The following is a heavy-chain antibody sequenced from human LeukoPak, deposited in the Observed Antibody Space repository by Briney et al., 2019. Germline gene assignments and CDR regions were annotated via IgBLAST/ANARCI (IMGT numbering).Heavy chain of an antibody. CDR3: ARGADSSGYYSIFYFDY. CDR1: GASISTYY. J-gene: IGHJ4*02. Sequence: NPSETLSLTCTVSGASISTYYWSWIRQSPGKGLEWIGYIYYSGSTNYNPSLKSRVTISVDTSKDQFSLKLSSVTAADTAVYYCARGADSSGYYSIFYFDYWGQGTLVTVSS. D-gene: IGHD3-22*01. CDR2: IYYSGST. V-gene: IGHV4-59*01.